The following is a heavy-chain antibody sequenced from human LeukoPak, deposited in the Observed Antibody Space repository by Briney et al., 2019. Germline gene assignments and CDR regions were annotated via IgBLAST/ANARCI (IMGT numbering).Heavy chain of an antibody. CDR1: GFXVSSFE. Sequence: PGGSLRLSCGASGFXVSSFEINWVRQAPGKGLQWVSYISSSGSTMQYADSVKGRFTITRDNAKNSLYLQMNSLRGEDTAVYYCARARSGHWWGAFDIWGQGTMVTVSS. V-gene: IGHV3-48*03. J-gene: IGHJ3*02. CDR3: ARARSGHWWGAFDI. CDR2: ISSSGSTM. D-gene: IGHD1-26*01.